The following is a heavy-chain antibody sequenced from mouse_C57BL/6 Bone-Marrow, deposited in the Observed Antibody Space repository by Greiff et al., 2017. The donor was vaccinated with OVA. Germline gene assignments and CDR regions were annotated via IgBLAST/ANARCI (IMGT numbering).Heavy chain of an antibody. Sequence: EVQLVESGGGLVKPGASLKLSCAASGFTFSDYGMHWVRQAPEKGLEWVAYISSGSSTIYYADTVKGRSTLSRDNAKNTLFLQMTSLRSEDTAMYYCARSLFYGSSLAWFAYWGQGTLVTVSA. J-gene: IGHJ3*01. V-gene: IGHV5-17*01. CDR2: ISSGSSTI. CDR1: GFTFSDYG. CDR3: ARSLFYGSSLAWFAY. D-gene: IGHD1-1*01.